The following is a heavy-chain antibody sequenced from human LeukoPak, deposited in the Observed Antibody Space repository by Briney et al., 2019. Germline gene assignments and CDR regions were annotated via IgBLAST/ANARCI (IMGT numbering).Heavy chain of an antibody. CDR3: ARDRALCSGGSCYSAYYYGMDV. V-gene: IGHV1-18*01. Sequence: VASVKVSCKASGYTFTSNGISWVRQAPGQGLEWLGWISPYNGITNYPQKLQGRVTMTTDTSTSTAYMELRSLRSDDTAVYYCARDRALCSGGSCYSAYYYGMDVWDQGTTVTVSS. J-gene: IGHJ6*02. D-gene: IGHD2-15*01. CDR2: ISPYNGIT. CDR1: GYTFTSNG.